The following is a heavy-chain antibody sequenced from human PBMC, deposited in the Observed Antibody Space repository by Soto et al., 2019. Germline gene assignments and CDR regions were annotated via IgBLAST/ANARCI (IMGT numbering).Heavy chain of an antibody. CDR1: GFSLSTSGMC. V-gene: IGHV2-70*01. CDR3: ARTALDCSGGSCYGGYCYYGMYV. Sequence: SGPTLVNPTQTLTLTCTFSGFSLSTSGMCVSWIRQPPGKALEWLALIDGDDDKNYSTSLKTRLIISKDTSKNQVVLTLTNMDPVDTATYYCARTALDCSGGSCYGGYCYYGMYVWGQGTTVTVSS. CDR2: IDGDDDK. D-gene: IGHD2-15*01. J-gene: IGHJ6*02.